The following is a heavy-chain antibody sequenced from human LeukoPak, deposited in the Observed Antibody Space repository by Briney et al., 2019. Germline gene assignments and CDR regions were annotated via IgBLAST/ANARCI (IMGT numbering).Heavy chain of an antibody. Sequence: SVKVSCKASGGTFSSYAISWVLQAPGQGLEWMGRIIPIFGTANYAQKFQGRVTITTDESTSTAYMELSSLRSEDTAVYYCARALSDYGDYIFDYWGQGTLVTVSS. CDR1: GGTFSSYA. CDR3: ARALSDYGDYIFDY. CDR2: IIPIFGTA. J-gene: IGHJ4*02. V-gene: IGHV1-69*05. D-gene: IGHD4-17*01.